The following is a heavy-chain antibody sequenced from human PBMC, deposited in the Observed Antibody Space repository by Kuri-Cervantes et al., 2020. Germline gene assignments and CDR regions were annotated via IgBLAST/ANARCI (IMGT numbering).Heavy chain of an antibody. V-gene: IGHV1-45*02. D-gene: IGHD6-13*01. CDR2: ITPFNGNT. CDR1: GYTFTYSY. J-gene: IGHJ6*02. CDR3: ARDQYSSSWYLGYYYYYGMDV. Sequence: SVKVSCKASGYTFTYSYLHWVRQAPGQALEWMGWITPFNGNTNYAQKFQDRVTITRDRSMSTAYMELSSLRSEDTAVYYCARDQYSSSWYLGYYYYYGMDVWGQGTTVTVSS.